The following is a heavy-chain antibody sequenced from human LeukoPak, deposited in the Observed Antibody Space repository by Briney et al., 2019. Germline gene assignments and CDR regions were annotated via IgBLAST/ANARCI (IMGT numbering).Heavy chain of an antibody. D-gene: IGHD5-24*01. CDR3: SRDRMGTKSFDY. V-gene: IGHV3-66*01. J-gene: IGHJ4*02. CDR2: ISSGGGT. Sequence: HPGGSLRLSCAASGFTVRSNYMSWVRQAPGKGLEWVSVISSGGGTYCADSVKGRFTISRDSSKNTLYLQMKSLRAEDTALYYCSRDRMGTKSFDYWGQGTLVTVSS. CDR1: GFTVRSNY.